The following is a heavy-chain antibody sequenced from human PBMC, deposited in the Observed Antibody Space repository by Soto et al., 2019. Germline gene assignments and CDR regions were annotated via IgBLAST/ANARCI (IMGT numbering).Heavy chain of an antibody. Sequence: QVQLVESGGGVVQPGRSLRLSCAASGFTFSSYGMHWVRQAPGKGLEWVAVISYDGSNKYYADSVKGRFTSSRDNSKNTLYLQMNSLGAEDTAVYYCAKRGYDESYGPLDYWGQGTLVNVSS. CDR3: AKRGYDESYGPLDY. J-gene: IGHJ4*02. CDR2: ISYDGSNK. D-gene: IGHD5-18*01. CDR1: GFTFSSYG. V-gene: IGHV3-30*18.